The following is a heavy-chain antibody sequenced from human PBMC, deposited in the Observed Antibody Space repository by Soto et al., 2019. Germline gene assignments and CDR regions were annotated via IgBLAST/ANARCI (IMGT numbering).Heavy chain of an antibody. D-gene: IGHD6-13*01. J-gene: IGHJ5*02. CDR3: ARTGALRYSSSWYWFDP. CDR1: GGSISSYY. Sequence: SETLSLTCTVSGGSISSYYWSWIRQPPGKGLEWIGYIYYSGSTNYNPSLKSRVTISVDTSKNQFSLKLSSGTAADTAVYYCARTGALRYSSSWYWFDPWGQGTLVTVSS. V-gene: IGHV4-59*08. CDR2: IYYSGST.